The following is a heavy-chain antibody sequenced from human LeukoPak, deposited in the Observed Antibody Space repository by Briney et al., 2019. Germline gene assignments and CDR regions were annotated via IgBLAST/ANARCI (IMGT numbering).Heavy chain of an antibody. CDR1: GFTVSSNY. CDR3: TTMGLPYYFDY. J-gene: IGHJ4*02. D-gene: IGHD3-10*01. CDR2: IYSGGST. V-gene: IGHV3-53*01. Sequence: GGSLRLSCAASGFTVSSNYMSWVRQAPGKGLEWVSVIYSGGSTCYADSVKGRFTISRDNSKNTLYLQMNSLRAEDTAVYYCTTMGLPYYFDYWGQGTLVTVSS.